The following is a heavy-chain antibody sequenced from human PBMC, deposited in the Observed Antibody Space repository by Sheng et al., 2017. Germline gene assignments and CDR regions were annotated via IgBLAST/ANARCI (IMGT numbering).Heavy chain of an antibody. CDR3: ARLRGYSPPEAFDI. V-gene: IGHV4-34*01. CDR1: GGSFSGYY. CDR2: INHSGST. Sequence: QVQLQQWGAGLLKPSETLSLTCAVYGGSFSGYYWSWIRQPPGKGLEWIGEINHSGSTNYNPSLKSRVTISVDTSKNQFSLKLSSVTAADTAVYYCARLRGYSPPEAFDIWGQGTMVTVSS. D-gene: IGHD5-18*01. J-gene: IGHJ3*02.